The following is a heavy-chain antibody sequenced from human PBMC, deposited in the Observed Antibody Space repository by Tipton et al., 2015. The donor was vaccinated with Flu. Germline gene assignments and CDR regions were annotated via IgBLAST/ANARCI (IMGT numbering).Heavy chain of an antibody. CDR3: ARAGIDSSGYYYVGFDY. D-gene: IGHD3-22*01. CDR1: GFTVSSNY. CDR2: IYSGGST. V-gene: IGHV3-53*01. Sequence: SLRLSCAASGFTVSSNYMSWVRQAPGKGLEWVSVIYSGGSTYYADSVKGRFTISRDNSKNTLYLQMNSLRAEDTAVYYCARAGIDSSGYYYVGFDYWGQGTLVTVSS. J-gene: IGHJ4*02.